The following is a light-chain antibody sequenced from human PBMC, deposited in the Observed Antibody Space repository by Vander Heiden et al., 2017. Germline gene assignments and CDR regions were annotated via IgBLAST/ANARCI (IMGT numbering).Light chain of an antibody. Sequence: QSVLTQPPSVSGAPGQRVTISCPGSSSNIGAGYDVNWYQQLPGTAPKLLIYGNSNRPSGVPDRFSGSKSGTSASLAITGLQAEDEADYYCQSYDSSRSGVVFGGGTKLTVL. CDR3: QSYDSSRSGVV. CDR2: GNS. J-gene: IGLJ2*01. CDR1: SSNIGAGYD. V-gene: IGLV1-40*01.